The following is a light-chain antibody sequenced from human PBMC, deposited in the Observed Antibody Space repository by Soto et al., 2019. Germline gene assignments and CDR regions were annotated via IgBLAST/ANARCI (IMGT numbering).Light chain of an antibody. CDR1: QSVSSSY. J-gene: IGKJ3*01. CDR2: GAS. Sequence: EIVLTQSPGTLSLSPGERATLSCRASQSVSSSYLAWYQQKPGQAPRLLIYGASSRATGIPDRFSGSGSGTDFTLTISRLETEDFEVYYCQQYGSSPFTFGPGTKVDI. V-gene: IGKV3-20*01. CDR3: QQYGSSPFT.